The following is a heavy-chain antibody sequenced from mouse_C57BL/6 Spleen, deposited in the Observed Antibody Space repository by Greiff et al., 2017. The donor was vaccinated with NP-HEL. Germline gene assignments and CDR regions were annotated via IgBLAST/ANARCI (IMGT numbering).Heavy chain of an antibody. D-gene: IGHD1-1*01. CDR1: GYAFSSSW. V-gene: IGHV1-82*01. Sequence: VQLQQSGPELVKPGASVKISCKASGYAFSSSWMNWVKQRPGKGLEWIGRIYPGDGDTNYNGKFKGKATLTADKSSSTAYMQLSSLTSEDSAVYVCARDYGSSPWYFDVWGTGTTVTVSS. CDR3: ARDYGSSPWYFDV. J-gene: IGHJ1*03. CDR2: IYPGDGDT.